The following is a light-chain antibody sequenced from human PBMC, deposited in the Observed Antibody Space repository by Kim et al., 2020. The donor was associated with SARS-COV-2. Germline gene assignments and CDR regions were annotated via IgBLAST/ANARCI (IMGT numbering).Light chain of an antibody. V-gene: IGLV1-44*01. CDR2: SNN. Sequence: ELTQPPSASGTPGQRVTISCSGSSSNIGSNIVNWYQQLPGTAPKLLIYSNNQRPSGVPDRFSGSKSGTSASLTISGLQSEDEADYYCAAWDDSLNGWVFGGGTQLTVL. CDR1: SSNIGSNI. CDR3: AAWDDSLNGWV. J-gene: IGLJ3*02.